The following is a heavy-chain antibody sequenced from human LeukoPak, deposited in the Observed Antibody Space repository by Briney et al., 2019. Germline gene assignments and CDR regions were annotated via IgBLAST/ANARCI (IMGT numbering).Heavy chain of an antibody. Sequence: ASVKVSCKASGYTFTSYAMHWVRQAPGQRLEWMGWINAGNGNTKYSQKFQGRVTITRDSSASTAYMELSSLRSEDTAVYYCASYSSGWFPNGMDVWGQGTTVTVSS. CDR3: ASYSSGWFPNGMDV. CDR1: GYTFTSYA. D-gene: IGHD6-19*01. CDR2: INAGNGNT. V-gene: IGHV1-3*01. J-gene: IGHJ6*02.